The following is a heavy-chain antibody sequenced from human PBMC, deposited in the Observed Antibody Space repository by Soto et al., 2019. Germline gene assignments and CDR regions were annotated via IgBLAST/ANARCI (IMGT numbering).Heavy chain of an antibody. CDR3: ARIPSVSGKGELKTGPDD. J-gene: IGHJ4*02. Sequence: SETLSLTCTVSGGSIRSYCWTWIRQPPGEGLEWIGCICNSGSTNYNPSLKSRVTISVDTQMNQFSLKLSSVTVADTAVYYCARIPSVSGKGELKTGPDDWGQGTLVTVFS. D-gene: IGHD1-1*01. CDR1: GGSIRSYC. V-gene: IGHV4-59*12. CDR2: ICNSGST.